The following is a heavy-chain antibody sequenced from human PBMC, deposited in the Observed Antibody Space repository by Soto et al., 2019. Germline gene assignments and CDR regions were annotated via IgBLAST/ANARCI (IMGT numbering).Heavy chain of an antibody. Sequence: QVHLVQSGAEVQKPGSSVRVSCTASGHPHTISWVRQAPGQGLEWLGGIVPTLGSTNYAPNFQGRGTIDADKSTGVVHMDVIGLRSEDSATYYFGSAQFGGFLLRYWGPGT. V-gene: IGHV1-69*08. D-gene: IGHD3-3*01. CDR1: GHPHT. CDR3: GSAQFGGFLLRY. CDR2: IVPTLGST. J-gene: IGHJ1*01.